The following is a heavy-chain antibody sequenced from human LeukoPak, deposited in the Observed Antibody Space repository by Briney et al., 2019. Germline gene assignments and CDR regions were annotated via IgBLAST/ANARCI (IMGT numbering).Heavy chain of an antibody. D-gene: IGHD4-23*01. CDR2: INTDGSEK. Sequence: GGSLRLSCSASGFTFSSRWMNWVRQVPGKGLEWVAIINTDGSEKNYVDSVKGRFTISRDNAKNSPYLQMNSLRAEDTAMYYCARSNSGPDYWGQGTLVIVPS. CDR3: ARSNSGPDY. J-gene: IGHJ4*02. CDR1: GFTFSSRW. V-gene: IGHV3-7*01.